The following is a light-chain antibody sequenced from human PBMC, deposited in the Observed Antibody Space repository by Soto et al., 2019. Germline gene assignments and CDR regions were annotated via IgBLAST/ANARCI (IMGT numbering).Light chain of an antibody. CDR2: EVS. CDR3: SSYTSGSTSV. J-gene: IGLJ3*02. CDR1: SSDVGVYNY. V-gene: IGLV2-14*01. Sequence: QSVLTQPASVSGSPGQSITISCTGTSSDVGVYNYVSWYQHHPGKAPKLMIFEVSYRPSGISNRFSGSKSGNTASLTISGLQAEDEADYYCSSYTSGSTSVFGGGTKLTVL.